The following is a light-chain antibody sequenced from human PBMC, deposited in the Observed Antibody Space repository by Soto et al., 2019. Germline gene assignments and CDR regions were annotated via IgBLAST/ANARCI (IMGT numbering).Light chain of an antibody. CDR3: PHGSFTLT. CDR2: AAS. J-gene: IGKJ4*01. V-gene: IGKV1-39*01. CDR1: QSISTY. Sequence: DIQMTQSPSSLSASVGDSVTITCRASQSISTYLNWYQQKLGKAPKLLISAASSLQGAVPSRFSVSGYGTDFTLSISSLQPEDFATYYCPHGSFTLTVGGGTKLEIK.